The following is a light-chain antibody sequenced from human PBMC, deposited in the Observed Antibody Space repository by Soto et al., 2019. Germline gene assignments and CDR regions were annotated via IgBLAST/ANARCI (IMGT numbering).Light chain of an antibody. CDR1: SSDIGDYGY. CDR2: EVS. CDR3: CSYVGATNYV. V-gene: IGLV2-14*01. J-gene: IGLJ1*01. Sequence: QSALTQPASVSGSVGQSITISCTGSSSDIGDYGYVSWYQQHPGKAPKLMIFEVSNRHSGVSNRFSGSNSGSTASLTISGLKAEDEAHYYCCSYVGATNYVLGNGTKVTV.